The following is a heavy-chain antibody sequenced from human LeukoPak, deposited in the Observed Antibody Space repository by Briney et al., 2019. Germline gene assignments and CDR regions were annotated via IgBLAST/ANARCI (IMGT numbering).Heavy chain of an antibody. CDR3: ARDHGWSGFNWFAP. CDR2: IYVSGNT. V-gene: IGHV4-59*01. D-gene: IGHD3-3*01. Sequence: SETLSLTCSVSGDSISEYYWSWIRQPPGKGLEWIGYIYVSGNTNYNPSLKSRVTLSLDTSKNQFSLRMASVTAADTAIYYCARDHGWSGFNWFAPWGQGTLVTVSS. J-gene: IGHJ5*02. CDR1: GDSISEYY.